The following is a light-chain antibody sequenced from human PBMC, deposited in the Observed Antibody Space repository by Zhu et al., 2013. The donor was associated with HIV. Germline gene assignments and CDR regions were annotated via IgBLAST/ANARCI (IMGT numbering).Light chain of an antibody. Sequence: DIVMTQSPDSLAVSLGERATINCKSSQSVLYSSNNKNHLAWYQQKPGQPPKLLIYWASTRESGVPDRFSGSGSGTDFTLTISSLQAEDVAVYYCQQYYSGPRTFGQGTKLEIK. CDR3: QQYYSGPRT. CDR1: QSVLYSSNNKNH. V-gene: IGKV4-1*01. J-gene: IGKJ2*01. CDR2: WAS.